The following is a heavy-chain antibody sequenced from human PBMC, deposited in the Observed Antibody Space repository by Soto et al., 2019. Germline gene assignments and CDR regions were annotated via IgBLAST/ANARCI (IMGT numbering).Heavy chain of an antibody. D-gene: IGHD1-1*01. J-gene: IGHJ4*01. Sequence: SETLCLTCTVSGGSISTGGYYWSWNRQHPGKGLEWIGYTYYSGSTYYNPSLMSRASQAVDTAKNLYTLKLSSVTAADTAVYCCARTGWKSYYVYWGQGTLDTVSS. CDR3: ARTGWKSYYVY. V-gene: IGHV4-31*03. CDR2: TYYSGST. CDR1: GGSISTGGYY.